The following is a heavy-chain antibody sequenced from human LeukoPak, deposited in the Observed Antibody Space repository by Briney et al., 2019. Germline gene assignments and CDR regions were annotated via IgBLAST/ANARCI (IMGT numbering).Heavy chain of an antibody. D-gene: IGHD3-10*01. CDR1: GFPFSSSA. Sequence: GGSLRLSCAASGFPFSSSAMTWVRQAPGKGLEWVSTITDTGDSTHYADSVKGRFTFSRDNSKNTLYLQMNSLRAEDTAVYYCAKAIWFGELYSPFDYWGQGTLVTVSS. J-gene: IGHJ4*02. CDR3: AKAIWFGELYSPFDY. CDR2: ITDTGDST. V-gene: IGHV3-23*01.